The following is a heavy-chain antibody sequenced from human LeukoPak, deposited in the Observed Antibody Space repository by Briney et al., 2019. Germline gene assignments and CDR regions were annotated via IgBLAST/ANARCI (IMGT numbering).Heavy chain of an antibody. CDR3: AREKDGYNRHYYYHMDV. CDR2: IYTSGST. CDR1: GGSISSYC. D-gene: IGHD5-24*01. J-gene: IGHJ6*03. Sequence: SETLSLTCTVSGGSISSYCWSWIRQPAGKGLEWIGRIYTSGSTNYNPSLKSRVTISVDTSKNQFSLKLSSVTAADTAVYYCAREKDGYNRHYYYHMDVWGKGTTVTVSS. V-gene: IGHV4-4*07.